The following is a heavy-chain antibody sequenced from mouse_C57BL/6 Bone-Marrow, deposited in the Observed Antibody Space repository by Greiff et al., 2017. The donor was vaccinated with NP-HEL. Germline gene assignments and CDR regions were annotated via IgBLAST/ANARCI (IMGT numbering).Heavy chain of an antibody. CDR3: ARRNYYGSSPFAY. Sequence: VQLQQSGAELVRPGSSVKMSCKTSGYTFTSYGINWVKQRPGQGLEWIGYIYIGNGYTAYNEKFKGKATLTSDTSYSTSYMQLSSLTSEDSAIYFCARRNYYGSSPFAYWGQGTLVTVSA. D-gene: IGHD1-1*01. J-gene: IGHJ3*01. CDR1: GYTFTSYG. V-gene: IGHV1-58*01. CDR2: IYIGNGYT.